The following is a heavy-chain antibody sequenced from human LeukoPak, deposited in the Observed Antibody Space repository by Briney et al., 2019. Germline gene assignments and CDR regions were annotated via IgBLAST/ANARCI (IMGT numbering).Heavy chain of an antibody. V-gene: IGHV1-24*01. CDR2: PEHAES. Sequence: PEHAESIYAQKFQDRVTMTEDPTTDTAYMEVGSLRSEDTAVYYCATESYSNSWYYAFALWGQGTMVTVSS. J-gene: IGHJ3*01. D-gene: IGHD6-13*01. CDR3: ATESYSNSWYYAFAL.